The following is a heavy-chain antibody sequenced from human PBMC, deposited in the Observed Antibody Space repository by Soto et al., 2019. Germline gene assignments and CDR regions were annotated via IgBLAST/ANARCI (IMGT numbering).Heavy chain of an antibody. Sequence: GASVKVSCKASGYTFPSYAMHWVRQAPGQRLEWMGWINAGNGNTKYSQKFQGRVTITRDTSASTAYMELSSLRSEDTAVYYCASTAEWFGEFIAFDIWGQGTMVTVSS. J-gene: IGHJ3*02. V-gene: IGHV1-3*01. CDR3: ASTAEWFGEFIAFDI. D-gene: IGHD3-10*01. CDR2: INAGNGNT. CDR1: GYTFPSYA.